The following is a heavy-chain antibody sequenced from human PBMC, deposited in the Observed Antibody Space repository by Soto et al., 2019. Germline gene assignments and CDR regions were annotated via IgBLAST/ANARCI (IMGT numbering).Heavy chain of an antibody. D-gene: IGHD2-21*02. V-gene: IGHV3-23*01. CDR3: AKDARDTGGNSGIDY. CDR1: EFTFNSYA. J-gene: IGHJ4*02. CDR2: IIGSGAIT. Sequence: EVQLLESGGDLVQPGGSLRLSCVASEFTFNSYAMSWVRQAPGMGLEWVSSIIGSGAITYYADSVKGRFTISRDNSKSTLYLQMISLRVEDTALYYCAKDARDTGGNSGIDYWGQGTLVTVSS.